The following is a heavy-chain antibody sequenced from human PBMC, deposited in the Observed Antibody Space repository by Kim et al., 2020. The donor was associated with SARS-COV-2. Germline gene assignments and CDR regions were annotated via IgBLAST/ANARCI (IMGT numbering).Heavy chain of an antibody. Sequence: GGSLRLSCAASGFTFSSYWMHWVRQAPGKGLVWVSRINSDGSSTTYADSVKGRFTISRDNAKNTLYLQMNSLRAEDTAVYYCAREAVYGSGVFDYWGQGTLVTVSS. CDR3: AREAVYGSGVFDY. CDR2: INSDGSST. CDR1: GFTFSSYW. V-gene: IGHV3-74*01. D-gene: IGHD6-19*01. J-gene: IGHJ4*02.